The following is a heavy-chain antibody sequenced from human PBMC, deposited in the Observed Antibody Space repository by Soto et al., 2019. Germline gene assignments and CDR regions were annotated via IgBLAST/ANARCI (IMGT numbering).Heavy chain of an antibody. CDR1: GGTFSSYA. D-gene: IGHD2-15*01. CDR3: ASVETQRYYYGMDV. Sequence: GASVKVSCKASGGTFSSYAISWVRRAPGQGLEWMGGIIPIFGTADYAQKFQGRVTITADESTSTAYMELSSLRSEDTAVYYCASVETQRYYYGMDVWGQGTTVTVSS. V-gene: IGHV1-69*13. J-gene: IGHJ6*02. CDR2: IIPIFGTA.